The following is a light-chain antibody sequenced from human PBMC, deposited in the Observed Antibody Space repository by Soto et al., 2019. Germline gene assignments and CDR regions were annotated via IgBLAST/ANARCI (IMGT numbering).Light chain of an antibody. J-gene: IGLJ1*01. V-gene: IGLV2-8*01. CDR3: TSHAGTINFPYI. Sequence: QSALTQPPSASGSPGQSVTISCTGTSSDVGAYNYGSWYQHHPGKAPKLMVYEVNKRPSGVPDRFSGSKSGNTASLTVSGLQAEDEADYYCTSHAGTINFPYIFGTGTKVTVL. CDR2: EVN. CDR1: SSDVGAYNY.